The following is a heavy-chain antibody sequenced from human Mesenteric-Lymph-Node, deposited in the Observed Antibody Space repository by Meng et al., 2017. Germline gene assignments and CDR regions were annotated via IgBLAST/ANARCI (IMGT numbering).Heavy chain of an antibody. CDR3: ARHRSGLSLVRDWYFAL. Sequence: GESLKISCAASGFTFSDYYISWIRQAPGKGLEWVSYISSSCSTIYYADSVKGRFPISRDNAKNTLYLQMNRLRAEDTAVYYCARHRSGLSLVRDWYFALWGRGNQV. V-gene: IGHV3-11*01. CDR2: ISSSCSTI. D-gene: IGHD3-22*01. CDR1: GFTFSDYY. J-gene: IGHJ2*01.